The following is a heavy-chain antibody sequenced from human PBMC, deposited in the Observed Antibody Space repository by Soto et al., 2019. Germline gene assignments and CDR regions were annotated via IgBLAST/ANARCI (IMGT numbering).Heavy chain of an antibody. CDR3: ARRARNSSSYPTYYYYMDV. V-gene: IGHV4-31*03. D-gene: IGHD6-6*01. CDR2: IYYSEST. J-gene: IGHJ6*03. Sequence: SETLSLTCTVSGGSISSGGYYWSWIRQHPGKGLEWIGYIYYSESTYYNPSLKSRVTISVDTSKNQFSLKLSSVTAADTAVYYCARRARNSSSYPTYYYYMDVWGKGTTVTVSS. CDR1: GGSISSGGYY.